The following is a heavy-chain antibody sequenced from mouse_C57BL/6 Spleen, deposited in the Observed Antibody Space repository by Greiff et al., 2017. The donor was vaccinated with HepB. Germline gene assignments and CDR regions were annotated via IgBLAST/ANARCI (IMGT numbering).Heavy chain of an antibody. Sequence: QVQLKQSGPELVKPGASVKISCKASGYAFSSSWMNWVKQRPGKGLEWIGRIYPGDGDTNYNGKFKGKATLTADKSSSTAYMQLSSLTSEDSAVYFCATGYLYAMDYWGQGTSVTVSS. CDR3: ATGYLYAMDY. CDR2: IYPGDGDT. J-gene: IGHJ4*01. D-gene: IGHD2-2*01. V-gene: IGHV1-82*01. CDR1: GYAFSSSW.